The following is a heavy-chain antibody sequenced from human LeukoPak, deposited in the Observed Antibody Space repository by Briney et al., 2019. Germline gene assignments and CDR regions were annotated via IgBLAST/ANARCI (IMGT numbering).Heavy chain of an antibody. Sequence: PGGSLRLSCAASGFTFSDYAMHWVRQAPGKGLEWVAIISDDGIKKYYADSKKGRFTISRDNSKNTLYLQVNGLRPEDTAVYYCARGNILYYYYYMDVWGKGTTVTVSS. CDR1: GFTFSDYA. CDR2: ISDDGIKK. D-gene: IGHD2/OR15-2a*01. CDR3: ARGNILYYYYYMDV. V-gene: IGHV3-30*01. J-gene: IGHJ6*03.